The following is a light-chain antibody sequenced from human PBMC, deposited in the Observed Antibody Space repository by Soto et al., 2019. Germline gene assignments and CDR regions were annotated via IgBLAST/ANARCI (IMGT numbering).Light chain of an antibody. J-gene: IGLJ2*01. Sequence: QSVLTQPPSVSGAPGQRVTIYCTGSSSNIGAGYDVHWYQQLPGTAPKLLIYGNSNRPSGVPDQFSGSKSGTSASLVITGLQAEDEADYYCQSYDSSLSGVVFGGGTKLTVL. CDR3: QSYDSSLSGVV. V-gene: IGLV1-40*01. CDR1: SSNIGAGYD. CDR2: GNS.